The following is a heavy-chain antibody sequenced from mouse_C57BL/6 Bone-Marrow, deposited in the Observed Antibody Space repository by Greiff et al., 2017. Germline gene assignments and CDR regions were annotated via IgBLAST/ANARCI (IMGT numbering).Heavy chain of an antibody. Sequence: EVKLVESGGDLVKPGGSLKLSCAASGFTFSSYGMSWVRQTPDKRLEWVATISSGGSYTSYPDSVKGRFTISRDNAKNTLYLQMSSLKSEDTAMYYCARHGGSVDYWGQGTTLTVSS. CDR3: ARHGGSVDY. CDR2: ISSGGSYT. CDR1: GFTFSSYG. J-gene: IGHJ2*01. V-gene: IGHV5-6*01. D-gene: IGHD3-1*01.